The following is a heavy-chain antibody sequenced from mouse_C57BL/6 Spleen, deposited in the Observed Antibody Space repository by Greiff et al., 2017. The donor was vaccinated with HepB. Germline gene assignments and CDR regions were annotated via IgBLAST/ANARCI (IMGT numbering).Heavy chain of an antibody. J-gene: IGHJ1*03. CDR2: INYDGSST. V-gene: IGHV5-16*01. CDR3: AREESYEKYFDV. D-gene: IGHD2-12*01. Sequence: EVKLMESEGGLVQPGSSMKLSCTASGFTFSDYYMAWVRQVPEKGLEWVANINYDGSSTYYLDSLKSRFIISRDNAKNILYLQMSSLKSEDTATYYCAREESYEKYFDVWGTGTTVTVSS. CDR1: GFTFSDYY.